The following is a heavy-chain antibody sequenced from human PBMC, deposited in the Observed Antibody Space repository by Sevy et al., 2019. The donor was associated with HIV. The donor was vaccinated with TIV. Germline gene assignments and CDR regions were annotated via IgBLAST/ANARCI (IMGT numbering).Heavy chain of an antibody. CDR2: ISYDGSNE. CDR3: AKRKGNYYDSSGEYYFDY. CDR1: GFTFRTYG. V-gene: IGHV3-30*18. J-gene: IGHJ4*02. Sequence: GSLRLSCAASGFTFRTYGMHWVRQAPGKGLEWVAIISYDGSNENYADSVKGRFTISRDNSKNTLYLQMSSLRAEDTAVYYCAKRKGNYYDSSGEYYFDYWGQGTLVTVSS. D-gene: IGHD3-22*01.